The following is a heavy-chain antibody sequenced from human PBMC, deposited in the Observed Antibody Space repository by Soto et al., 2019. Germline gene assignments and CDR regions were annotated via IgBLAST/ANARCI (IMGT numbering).Heavy chain of an antibody. CDR1: GYAFTSYG. D-gene: IGHD1-26*01. J-gene: IGHJ4*02. V-gene: IGHV1-18*01. CDR2: ISAYNGNT. Sequence: ASVKVSCKAAGYAFTSYGISWVRQAPGQGLEWMEWISAYNGNTNYAQKLQGRVTMTTDTSTSTAYMELRSLRSDDTAVYYCARDAMGAAPFGWGQGTLVTVSS. CDR3: ARDAMGAAPFG.